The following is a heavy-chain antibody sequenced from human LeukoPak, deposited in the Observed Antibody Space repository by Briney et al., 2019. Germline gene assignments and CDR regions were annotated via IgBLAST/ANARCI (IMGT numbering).Heavy chain of an antibody. CDR2: ISTYNGNT. CDR3: ARLSNDFWNGRPGVYYYYYMDV. J-gene: IGHJ6*03. CDR1: GGTFSSYA. D-gene: IGHD3-3*01. Sequence: GASVKVSCKASGGTFSSYAISWVRQAPGQGLEWMGWISTYNGNTNYVQKLQGRVTMTTDTSTSTAYMELRSLRSDDTAVYYCARLSNDFWNGRPGVYYYYYMDVWGKGTTVTVSS. V-gene: IGHV1-18*01.